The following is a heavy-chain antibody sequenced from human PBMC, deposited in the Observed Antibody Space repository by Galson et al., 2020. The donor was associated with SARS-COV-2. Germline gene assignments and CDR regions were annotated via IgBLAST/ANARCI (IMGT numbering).Heavy chain of an antibody. CDR2: INPNSGDT. V-gene: IGHV1-2*02. D-gene: IGHD5-12*01. CDR1: GYTFTGYY. J-gene: IGHJ4*02. CDR3: ATGSLNY. Sequence: ASVKVSCKASGYTFTGYYIHWVRQAPGQGLEWMGWINPNSGDTNFAQKFQGGVTMTTDTSINTAYMEMSRLRSDDTAMFYCATGSLNYWGQGTLVTVSS.